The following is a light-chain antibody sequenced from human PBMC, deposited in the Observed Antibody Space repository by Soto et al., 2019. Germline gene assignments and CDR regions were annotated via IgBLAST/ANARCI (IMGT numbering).Light chain of an antibody. CDR2: SNN. Sequence: QFVLTQPPSVSGAPGQRVTISCTGSSSNTGAGYDVHWYQQFPGTAPKLLIYSNNNRPSGVPDRFSGSKSGTSASLAITGIQPEDEADYYCQSYDGSLRGTIFGGGTKLTVL. J-gene: IGLJ2*01. CDR3: QSYDGSLRGTI. CDR1: SSNTGAGYD. V-gene: IGLV1-40*01.